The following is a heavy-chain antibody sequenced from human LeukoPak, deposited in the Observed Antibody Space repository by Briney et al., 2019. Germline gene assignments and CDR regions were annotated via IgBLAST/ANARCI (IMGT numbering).Heavy chain of an antibody. J-gene: IGHJ5*02. D-gene: IGHD3-22*01. V-gene: IGHV3-21*01. Sequence: PGVSLTLSCAPSTFTFSSYSMNWVRHAPGKGLEWRLSITSSSRNIYYADSVEGRYHISRERPKNSLYLQMHTLRARDTTVFLCPRDQGPYYDSSLGPPLEHWGQGGLVTVSP. CDR2: ITSSSRNI. CDR1: TFTFSSYS. CDR3: PRDQGPYYDSSLGPPLEH.